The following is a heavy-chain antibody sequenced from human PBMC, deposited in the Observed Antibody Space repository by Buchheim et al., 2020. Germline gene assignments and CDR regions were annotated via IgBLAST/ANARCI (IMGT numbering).Heavy chain of an antibody. CDR3: ARGYRLRALGD. J-gene: IGHJ4*02. CDR2: INHSGST. D-gene: IGHD5/OR15-5a*01. V-gene: IGHV4-34*01. Sequence: QVQLQQWGAGLLKPSETLSLTCAAYGGSFSGYYWSWIRQPPGKGLEWIGEINHSGSTNYNPSLKSRVTISVDTSKNQFSLKLSSVTAADTAVYYCARGYRLRALGDWGQGTL. CDR1: GGSFSGYY.